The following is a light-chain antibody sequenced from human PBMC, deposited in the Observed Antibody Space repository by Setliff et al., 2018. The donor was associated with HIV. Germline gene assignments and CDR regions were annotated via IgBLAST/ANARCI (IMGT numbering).Light chain of an antibody. CDR2: EDT. Sequence: ELTQPPSVSVSPGQTASITCSGDRLGDKYVCWYQQKPGQSPVLVIYEDTKRRSGIPERFSGSTSGNTATLTISGTQAMDEADYYCQAWDSSTGVFGTGTKATVL. CDR3: QAWDSSTGV. CDR1: RLGDKY. V-gene: IGLV3-1*01. J-gene: IGLJ1*01.